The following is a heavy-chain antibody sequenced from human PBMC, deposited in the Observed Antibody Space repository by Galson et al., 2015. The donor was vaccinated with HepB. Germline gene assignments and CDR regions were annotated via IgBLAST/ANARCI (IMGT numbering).Heavy chain of an antibody. CDR3: ARDLIVVVPAAMVYYYYGMDV. CDR1: GYTFTSYY. D-gene: IGHD2-2*01. Sequence: SVKVSCKASGYTFTSYYMHWVRQAPGQGLEWMGIINPSGGSTSYAQKFQGRVTMTRDTSTSTVYMELSSLRSEDTAVYYCARDLIVVVPAAMVYYYYGMDVWGQGTTVTVSS. CDR2: INPSGGST. J-gene: IGHJ6*02. V-gene: IGHV1-46*01.